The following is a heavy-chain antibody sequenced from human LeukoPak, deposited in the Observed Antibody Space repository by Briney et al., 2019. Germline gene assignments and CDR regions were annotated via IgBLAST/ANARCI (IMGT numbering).Heavy chain of an antibody. Sequence: GGSLRLSCAASGFTFSSYWMSWVRQAPGKGLEWVANIKQHGSEKYYVDSVKGRFTISRDNAKNSLYLQMNSLRAEDTAVYYCARDIHYGGNSYFDYWGQGTLVTVSS. CDR2: IKQHGSEK. D-gene: IGHD4-23*01. CDR3: ARDIHYGGNSYFDY. V-gene: IGHV3-7*01. J-gene: IGHJ4*02. CDR1: GFTFSSYW.